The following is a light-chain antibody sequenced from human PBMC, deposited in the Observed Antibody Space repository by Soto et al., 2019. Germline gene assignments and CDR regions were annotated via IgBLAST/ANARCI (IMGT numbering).Light chain of an antibody. J-gene: IGKJ1*01. CDR1: QSVSTNN. Sequence: EIVLTQSPGTLALSPGERATLSCRASQSVSTNNLAWYQRKPGQAPRPLIYGAFSRATDIPARFSGSGSGTDFTITITRLEPEDFAVYYCQQYGSSPPTFGQGTKVEIK. V-gene: IGKV3-20*01. CDR3: QQYGSSPPT. CDR2: GAF.